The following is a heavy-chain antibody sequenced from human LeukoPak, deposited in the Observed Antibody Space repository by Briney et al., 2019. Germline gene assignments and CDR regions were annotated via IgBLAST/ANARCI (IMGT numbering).Heavy chain of an antibody. J-gene: IGHJ6*02. V-gene: IGHV3-48*03. CDR1: GFTFSSYE. CDR2: ISSSGSTI. CDR3: ARAGVVPATMPSGGMDV. Sequence: QAGGSLRLSCAASGFTFSSYEMNWVRQAPGKGLEWVSYISSSGSTIYYADSVKGRFTISRDSAKNSLYLQMNSLRAEDTAVYYCARAGVVPATMPSGGMDVWGQGTTVTVSS. D-gene: IGHD2-2*01.